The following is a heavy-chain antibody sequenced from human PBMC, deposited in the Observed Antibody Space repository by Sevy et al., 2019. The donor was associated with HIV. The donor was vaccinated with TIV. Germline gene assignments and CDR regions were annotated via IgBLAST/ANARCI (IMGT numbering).Heavy chain of an antibody. D-gene: IGHD2-2*01. V-gene: IGHV3-23*01. CDR2: ISGSGGST. CDR1: GFTFSSYA. Sequence: GGSLRLSCAASGFTFSSYAMSWVRQAPGKGLEWVSAISGSGGSTYYADSVKGRFTISRDNSKNTLYLQMNSLRAEDTAVYFCAKVLHIVEIPAAIDYYYGMDVWGQGTTVTVSS. CDR3: AKVLHIVEIPAAIDYYYGMDV. J-gene: IGHJ6*02.